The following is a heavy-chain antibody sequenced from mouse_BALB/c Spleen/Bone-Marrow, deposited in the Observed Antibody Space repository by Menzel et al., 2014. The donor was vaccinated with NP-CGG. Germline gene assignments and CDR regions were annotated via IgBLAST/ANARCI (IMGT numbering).Heavy chain of an antibody. CDR2: ISSGSSTI. J-gene: IGHJ3*01. CDR1: GFTFSSFG. Sequence: EVQRVESGGGLAQPGGSRKLSCAASGFTFSSFGMHWVRQAPEKGLEWVAYISSGSSTIYYADTVKGRFTISRDNPKNSLFLQMTSLRSEDTAMYYCAREYGNCWFAYWGQGTLVTVSA. V-gene: IGHV5-17*02. D-gene: IGHD2-10*02. CDR3: AREYGNCWFAY.